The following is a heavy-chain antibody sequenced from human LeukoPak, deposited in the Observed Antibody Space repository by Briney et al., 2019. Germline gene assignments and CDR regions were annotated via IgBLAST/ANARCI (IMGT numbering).Heavy chain of an antibody. D-gene: IGHD6-13*01. CDR1: GFTFSSYW. V-gene: IGHV3-21*01. Sequence: GSLRLSSAASGFTFSSYWMHWVRQAPGKGLEWVSSISSSSSYIYYAGSVKGRFTISRDNAKNSLYLQMNSLRAEDTAVYYCARGNLGIAAGHGYWGPGTLVTVSS. J-gene: IGHJ4*02. CDR3: ARGNLGIAAGHGY. CDR2: ISSSSSYI.